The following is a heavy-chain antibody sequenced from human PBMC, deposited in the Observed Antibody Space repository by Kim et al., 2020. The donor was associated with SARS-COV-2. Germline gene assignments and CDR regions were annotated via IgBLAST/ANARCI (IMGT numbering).Heavy chain of an antibody. D-gene: IGHD3-16*01. CDR3: ARDLGNSGAFDI. CDR2: IYSGYST. J-gene: IGHJ3*02. V-gene: IGHV3-66*01. CDR1: GFTVSNNY. Sequence: GGSLRLSCAASGFTVSNNYMNWVRQAPGKGLEWVSVIYSGYSTYYADSVKGRFTISRDNSENTLYIQMNSLRADDTAVYYCARDLGNSGAFDIWGQGTMVTVSS.